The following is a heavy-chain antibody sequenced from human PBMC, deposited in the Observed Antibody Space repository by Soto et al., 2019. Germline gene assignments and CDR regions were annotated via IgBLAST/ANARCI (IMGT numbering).Heavy chain of an antibody. CDR3: ARDPYTSGWHHDAFDI. V-gene: IGHV1-2*02. D-gene: IGHD6-19*01. J-gene: IGHJ3*02. Sequence: GASVKVSCKASGYTFTGYYMHWVRQAPGQGLEWMGWINPNSGGTDYAQKFQGRVTITRDTSASAAYMELRSLRSEDTAVYYCARDPYTSGWHHDAFDIWGQGTLVTVSS. CDR1: GYTFTGYY. CDR2: INPNSGGT.